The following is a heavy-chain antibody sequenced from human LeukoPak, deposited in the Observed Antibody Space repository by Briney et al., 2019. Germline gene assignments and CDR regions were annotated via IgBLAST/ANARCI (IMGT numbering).Heavy chain of an antibody. CDR3: ARVPFPARDCSSTSCYLDY. D-gene: IGHD2-2*01. V-gene: IGHV1-69*13. Sequence: SVKVSCKASGGTFSSYAISWVRQAPGQGLEWMGGIIPIFGTANYAQKFQGRVTITADESTSTAYMELSSLRSEDTAVYYCARVPFPARDCSSTSCYLDYWGQGTLVTVSS. J-gene: IGHJ4*02. CDR2: IIPIFGTA. CDR1: GGTFSSYA.